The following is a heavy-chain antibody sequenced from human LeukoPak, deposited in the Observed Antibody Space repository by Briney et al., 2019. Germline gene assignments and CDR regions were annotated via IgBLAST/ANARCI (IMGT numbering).Heavy chain of an antibody. J-gene: IGHJ5*02. Sequence: ASVKVSCKASGYTFTSYGISWVRQAPGQGREWMGWISAYNGNTNYAQKLQGRVTMTTDTSTSTAYMELRSLRSDDTAVYYCASSRSYAWDNWFDPWGQGTLVTVSS. V-gene: IGHV1-18*01. D-gene: IGHD2-2*01. CDR1: GYTFTSYG. CDR2: ISAYNGNT. CDR3: ASSRSYAWDNWFDP.